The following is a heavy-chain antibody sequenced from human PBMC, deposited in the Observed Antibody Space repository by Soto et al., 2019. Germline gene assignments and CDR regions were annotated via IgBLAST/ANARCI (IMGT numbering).Heavy chain of an antibody. CDR2: ISYDGSNK. D-gene: IGHD2-21*02. CDR3: AKSGLAYCGGDCSDDAFDI. Sequence: GGSLRLSCAASGFTLSSYGMHWVRQAPGKGLEWVAVISYDGSNKYYADSVKGRFTISRDNSKNTLYLQMNSLRAEDTAVYYCAKSGLAYCGGDCSDDAFDIWGQGTMVTVSS. J-gene: IGHJ3*02. CDR1: GFTLSSYG. V-gene: IGHV3-30*18.